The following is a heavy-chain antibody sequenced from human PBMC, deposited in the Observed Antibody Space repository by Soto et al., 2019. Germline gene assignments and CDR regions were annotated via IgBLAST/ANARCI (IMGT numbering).Heavy chain of an antibody. D-gene: IGHD6-19*01. Sequence: GESLKISGKGSGYSFTSYWIAWVLQMPGKGLEWMGIIYPGDSDTRYSPSFQGQVTISADKSISTAYLQWSSLKASDTAMYYCARQDGSALYYFDYWGQGTLVTVSS. CDR1: GYSFTSYW. J-gene: IGHJ4*02. CDR3: ARQDGSALYYFDY. V-gene: IGHV5-51*01. CDR2: IYPGDSDT.